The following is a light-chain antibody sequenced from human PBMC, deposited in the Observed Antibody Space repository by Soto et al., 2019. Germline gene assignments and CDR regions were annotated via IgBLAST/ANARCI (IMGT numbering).Light chain of an antibody. V-gene: IGKV3D-15*01. CDR2: GAS. Sequence: EIVMTQSPATLSLSPGEGATLSCRASQSISSNLAWYQQKPDQAPRLLIYGASTRATGIPARFSGSGSGTEFTLTISSLQSEDFAVYYCQQYNNWPPWTFGQGTKVDIK. CDR1: QSISSN. CDR3: QQYNNWPPWT. J-gene: IGKJ1*01.